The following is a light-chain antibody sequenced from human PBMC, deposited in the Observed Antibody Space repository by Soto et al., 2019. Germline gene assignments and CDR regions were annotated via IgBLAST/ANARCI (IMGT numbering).Light chain of an antibody. CDR2: LGS. CDR1: QSLLDRNGNNY. J-gene: IGKJ5*01. V-gene: IGKV2-28*01. CDR3: MQALQTPLT. Sequence: EIVMIQSPLSLSVTPGESASISCRSSQSLLDRNGNNYFDWYLQKPGQAPQLLIYLGSNRASGVPDRFSGSGSGTDFTLEISRVEADDVGVYYCMQALQTPLTFGQGTRLEIK.